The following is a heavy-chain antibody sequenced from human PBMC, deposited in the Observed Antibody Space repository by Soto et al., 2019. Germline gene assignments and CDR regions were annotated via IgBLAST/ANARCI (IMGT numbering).Heavy chain of an antibody. Sequence: EVQLLESGGGLVQPGGSLRLSCAASGFTFSSYAMSWVRQAPGKGLEWVSSITGGGGNTFYADSVKGRFTISRDNTLFLQMNSLRAEDTALYYCAKGRSGWSPTNAFDIWGQGTMVTVSS. CDR2: ITGGGGNT. V-gene: IGHV3-23*01. CDR3: AKGRSGWSPTNAFDI. CDR1: GFTFSSYA. D-gene: IGHD6-19*01. J-gene: IGHJ3*02.